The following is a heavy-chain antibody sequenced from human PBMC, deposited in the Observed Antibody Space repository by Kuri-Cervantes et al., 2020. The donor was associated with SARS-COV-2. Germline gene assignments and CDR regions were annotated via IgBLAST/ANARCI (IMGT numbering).Heavy chain of an antibody. CDR1: GFTFSSYS. D-gene: IGHD3-16*01. CDR2: ISSSSSYI. CDR3: AREDPGAGGALD. V-gene: IGHV3-21*01. Sequence: GESLKISCAASGFTFSSYSMNWVRQAPGKGLEWVSSISSSSSYIYYAESVKGRFTISRDNAKNSLYLQMNSLRAEDTAVYYCAREDPGAGGALDWGQGTLVTVSS. J-gene: IGHJ4*02.